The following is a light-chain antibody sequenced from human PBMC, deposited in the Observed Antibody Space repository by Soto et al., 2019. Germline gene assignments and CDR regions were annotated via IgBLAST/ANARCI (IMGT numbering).Light chain of an antibody. V-gene: IGKV3-15*01. CDR3: QQRSDWPPIT. Sequence: EIVMTQSPASLSVSPGERATLSCRASQTVSSKLAWYQQKPGQAPRLLIYGASTRATGIPDRFSGSGSGTEFTLTISSLQSEDFAVYYCQQRSDWPPITFGQGTRLEIK. J-gene: IGKJ5*01. CDR1: QTVSSK. CDR2: GAS.